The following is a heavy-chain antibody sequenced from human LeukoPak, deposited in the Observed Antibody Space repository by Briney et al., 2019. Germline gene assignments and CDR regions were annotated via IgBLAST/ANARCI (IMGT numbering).Heavy chain of an antibody. J-gene: IGHJ4*02. D-gene: IGHD4-11*01. V-gene: IGHV4-39*07. CDR1: GGSISSSSYY. CDR3: ARDDYSNYEASRGIDY. Sequence: SETLSLTCTVSGGSISSSSYYWGWIRQPPGKGLEWIGSIYYSGSTYNNPSLKSRVTISVDTSKNQFSLKLSSVTAADTAVYCCARDDYSNYEASRGIDYWGQGTLVTVSS. CDR2: IYYSGST.